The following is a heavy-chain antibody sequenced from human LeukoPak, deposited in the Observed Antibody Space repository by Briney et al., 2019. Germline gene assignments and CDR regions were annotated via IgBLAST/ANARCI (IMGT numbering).Heavy chain of an antibody. Sequence: AAVKVSCKPSGYTFTGYYMHWVRQAPGQGLEWMGWINPNSGGTNYAQKFQGRVTITRDTSISTAYMELSRVRSDDTAVYYCAASAITPVYFDYWGQGTLVTVSS. CDR1: GYTFTGYY. CDR3: AASAITPVYFDY. J-gene: IGHJ4*02. D-gene: IGHD2-21*01. CDR2: INPNSGGT. V-gene: IGHV1-2*02.